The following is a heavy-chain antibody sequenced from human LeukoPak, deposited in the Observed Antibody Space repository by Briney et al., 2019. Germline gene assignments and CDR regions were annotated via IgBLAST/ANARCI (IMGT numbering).Heavy chain of an antibody. CDR3: ARDLSDGGSYGLDY. J-gene: IGHJ4*02. CDR1: GGSISSSNW. V-gene: IGHV4-4*02. CDR2: IYHSGST. Sequence: SETLSLTCAVSGGSISSSNWWSWVRPPPGKGLEGIGEIYHSGSTNYNPSLKGRVTISVDKSKNQFSLKLSSVTAADTAVYYCARDLSDGGSYGLDYWGQGTLVTVSS. D-gene: IGHD5-18*01.